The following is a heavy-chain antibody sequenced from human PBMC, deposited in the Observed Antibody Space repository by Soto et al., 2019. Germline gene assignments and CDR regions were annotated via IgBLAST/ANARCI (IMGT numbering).Heavy chain of an antibody. Sequence: DVQLVESGGGLVQPGRSLRLSCAASGFTFDDYAMHWVRQAPGKGLEWVSGISWNSGSIGYADSVKGRFTISRDNAKNSLYLQMNSLRAEDTALYYCAKDIGNIGYYYGMDVWGQGTTVTVSS. CDR3: AKDIGNIGYYYGMDV. CDR1: GFTFDDYA. V-gene: IGHV3-9*01. CDR2: ISWNSGSI. J-gene: IGHJ6*02. D-gene: IGHD3-16*02.